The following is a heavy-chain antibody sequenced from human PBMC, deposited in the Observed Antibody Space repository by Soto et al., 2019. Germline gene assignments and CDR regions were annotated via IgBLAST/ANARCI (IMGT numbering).Heavy chain of an antibody. J-gene: IGHJ4*02. V-gene: IGHV3-15*07. CDR3: TATPYYDFWSGFPGG. CDR1: GFTFSNAW. D-gene: IGHD3-3*01. Sequence: EVQLVESGGGLVKPGGSLRLSCAASGFTFSNAWMNWVRQAPGKGLEWVGRIESKTDGGTTDYAAPVRGRFSISRDDSKNTLYLQMNSLKSEDTGVYDCTATPYYDFWSGFPGGWGQGTLVTVSS. CDR2: IESKTDGGTT.